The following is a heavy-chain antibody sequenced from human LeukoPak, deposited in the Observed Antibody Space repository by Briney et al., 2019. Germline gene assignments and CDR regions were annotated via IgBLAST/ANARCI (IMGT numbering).Heavy chain of an antibody. J-gene: IGHJ4*02. V-gene: IGHV4-34*01. CDR2: INHSGST. CDR1: GGSFSGYY. Sequence: PSETLSLTCAVYGGSFSGYYWSWIRQPPGKGLEWIGEINHSGSTNYNPSLKSRVTISVDTSKNQFSLKLSSVTAADTAVYYCARGIAAVGYDYWGQGTLVTVSS. D-gene: IGHD2-15*01. CDR3: ARGIAAVGYDY.